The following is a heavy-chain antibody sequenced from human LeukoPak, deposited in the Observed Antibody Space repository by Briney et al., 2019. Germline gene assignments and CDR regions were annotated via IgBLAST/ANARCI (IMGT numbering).Heavy chain of an antibody. Sequence: ASVKVSCKASGYTFTGYYMHWVRQAPGQGLEWMGWINPNSGGTNYAQKFQGRVTMTRDTSISTAYMELSRLRSDDTAVYYCARDLEIGYYDSSGYYFEVPTPQFQHWGQGTLVTVSS. CDR3: ARDLEIGYYDSSGYYFEVPTPQFQH. D-gene: IGHD3-22*01. V-gene: IGHV1-2*02. J-gene: IGHJ1*01. CDR2: INPNSGGT. CDR1: GYTFTGYY.